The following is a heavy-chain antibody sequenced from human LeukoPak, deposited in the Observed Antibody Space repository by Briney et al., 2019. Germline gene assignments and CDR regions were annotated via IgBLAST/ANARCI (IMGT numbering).Heavy chain of an antibody. CDR1: GFTFSSYA. CDR2: ISGSGGST. V-gene: IGHV3-23*01. CDR3: AKDQYYYDSSGYSLDY. Sequence: GGSLRLSCAASGFTFSSYAMSWVRQAPGKELEWVSAISGSGGSTYYADSVKGRFTISRDNSKNTLYLQMNSLRAEDTAVYYCAKDQYYYDSSGYSLDYWGQGTLVTVSS. D-gene: IGHD3-22*01. J-gene: IGHJ4*02.